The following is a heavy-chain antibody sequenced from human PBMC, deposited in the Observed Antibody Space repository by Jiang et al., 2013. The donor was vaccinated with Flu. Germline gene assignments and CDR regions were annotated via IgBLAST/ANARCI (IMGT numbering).Heavy chain of an antibody. CDR2: ISPYNGNT. D-gene: IGHD3-22*01. CDR1: GYSFTAYG. CDR3: ARVRSMIEGPYHGMDV. V-gene: IGHV1-18*04. J-gene: IGHJ6*02. Sequence: GAEVKKPGASVKVSCTASGYSFTAYGISWVRQAPGQGLDWMGWISPYNGNTDYPQKMQGRVTMTTDTSTNTAYMELRSLRSDDTAVYHCARVRSMIEGPYHGMDVWGQGTTVTVSS.